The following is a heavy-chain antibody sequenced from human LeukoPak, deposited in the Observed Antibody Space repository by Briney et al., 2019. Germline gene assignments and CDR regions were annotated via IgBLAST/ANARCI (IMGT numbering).Heavy chain of an antibody. V-gene: IGHV3-30*02. D-gene: IGHD3-22*01. CDR1: GFTFSSYG. J-gene: IGHJ3*02. CDR2: IRYDGSNK. CDR3: AKGPTRGYYDSSGSTDAFGI. Sequence: GGSLRLSCAASGFTFSSYGMHWVRQAPGKGLEWVAFIRYDGSNKYYADSVKGRFTISRDNSKNTLYLQMNSLRAEDTAVYYCAKGPTRGYYDSSGSTDAFGIWGQGTMVTVSS.